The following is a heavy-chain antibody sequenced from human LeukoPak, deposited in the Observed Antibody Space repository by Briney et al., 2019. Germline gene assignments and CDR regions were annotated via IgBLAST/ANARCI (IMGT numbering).Heavy chain of an antibody. CDR3: ARAPLTYYYDSSGYS. V-gene: IGHV1-46*03. CDR2: INPSGGST. D-gene: IGHD3-22*01. CDR1: GYTFTSYY. J-gene: IGHJ4*02. Sequence: GASVKVSCKASGYTFTSYYMHWVRQAPGQGLEWMGIINPSGGSTSYAQKFQGRVTMTRDTSTNTVYMELSSLRSEDTAVYYCARAPLTYYYDSSGYSWGQGTLVTVSS.